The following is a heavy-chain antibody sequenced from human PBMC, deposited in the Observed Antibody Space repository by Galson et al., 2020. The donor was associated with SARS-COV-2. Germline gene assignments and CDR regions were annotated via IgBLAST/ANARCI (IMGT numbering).Heavy chain of an antibody. D-gene: IGHD3-10*01. Sequence: ETSETLSLTCAVYGGSFSGYYWSWIRQPPGKGLEWIGEINHSGSTNYNPSLKSRVTISVDTSKNQFSLKLSPVTAADTAVYYCSRASLGFGELLSDYDYYGMDVWGQGTTVTVSS. J-gene: IGHJ6*02. CDR3: SRASLGFGELLSDYDYYGMDV. CDR1: GGSFSGYY. V-gene: IGHV4-34*01. CDR2: INHSGST.